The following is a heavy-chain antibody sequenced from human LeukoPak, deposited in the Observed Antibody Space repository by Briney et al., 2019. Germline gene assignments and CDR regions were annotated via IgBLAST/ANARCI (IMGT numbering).Heavy chain of an antibody. CDR3: ARDLARSAYYWGIFDS. V-gene: IGHV1-69*05. CDR2: IIPIFGPA. Sequence: SVKVSCKASGGTFSSYAFSWVRQAPGQGLEWMGGIIPIFGPANYAQKFQGRVTITTDESTSTAYMELSSLRSEDTAVYYCARDLARSAYYWGIFDSRGQGTLVTVSS. CDR1: GGTFSSYA. J-gene: IGHJ4*02. D-gene: IGHD3-22*01.